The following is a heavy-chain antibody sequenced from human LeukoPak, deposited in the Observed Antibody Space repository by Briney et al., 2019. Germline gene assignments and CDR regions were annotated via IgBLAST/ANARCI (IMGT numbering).Heavy chain of an antibody. Sequence: SETLSLTCAVYGGSFSGYYWSWIRQPPGKGLEWIGEINHSGSTNYNPSLKSRVTISVDTSKNQFSLKLSSVTAADTAVYYCAGLYDSSVSYAFDIWGQGTMVTVSS. CDR3: AGLYDSSVSYAFDI. J-gene: IGHJ3*02. CDR1: GGSFSGYY. CDR2: INHSGST. D-gene: IGHD3-22*01. V-gene: IGHV4-34*01.